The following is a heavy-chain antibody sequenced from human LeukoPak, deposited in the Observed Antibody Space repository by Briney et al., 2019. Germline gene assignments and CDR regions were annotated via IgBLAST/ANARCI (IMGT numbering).Heavy chain of an antibody. V-gene: IGHV3-30*18. CDR1: GFTFSSYG. D-gene: IGHD2-2*01. CDR3: AKEFTDIVVVPAAILDY. J-gene: IGHJ4*02. CDR2: ISYDGSNK. Sequence: GRSLRLSCAASGFTFSSYGMHWVRPAPGKGLEWVAVISYDGSNKYYADSVKGRFTISRDNSKNTLYLQMNSLRAEDTAVYYCAKEFTDIVVVPAAILDYWGQGTLVTVSS.